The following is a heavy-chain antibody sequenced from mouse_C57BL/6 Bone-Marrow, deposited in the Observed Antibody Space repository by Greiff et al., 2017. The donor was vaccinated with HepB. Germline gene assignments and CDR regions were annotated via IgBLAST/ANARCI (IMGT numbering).Heavy chain of an antibody. V-gene: IGHV5-4*01. CDR3: ARDRGLRPFAY. CDR1: GFTFSSYA. J-gene: IGHJ3*01. Sequence: EVMLVESGGGLVKPGGSLKLSCAASGFTFSSYAMSWVRQTPEKRLEWVATISDGGSYTYYPDNVKGRFTISRDNAKNNLYLQMSHLKSEDTAMYYCARDRGLRPFAYWGQGTLVTVSA. CDR2: ISDGGSYT. D-gene: IGHD2-4*01.